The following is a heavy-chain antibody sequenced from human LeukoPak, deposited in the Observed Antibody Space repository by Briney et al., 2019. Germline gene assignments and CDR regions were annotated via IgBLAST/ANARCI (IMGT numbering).Heavy chain of an antibody. CDR1: GGTFSSYA. D-gene: IGHD1-1*01. V-gene: IGHV1-69*05. Sequence: SVKVSCKASGGTFSSYAISWVRQAPGQGLEWMGGITPIFGIANYAQMFQGRVTITTDESTSTAYMELSSLRSEDTAVYYCARENPPGQDTTNAFDIWGQGTMVTVSS. CDR2: ITPIFGIA. J-gene: IGHJ3*02. CDR3: ARENPPGQDTTNAFDI.